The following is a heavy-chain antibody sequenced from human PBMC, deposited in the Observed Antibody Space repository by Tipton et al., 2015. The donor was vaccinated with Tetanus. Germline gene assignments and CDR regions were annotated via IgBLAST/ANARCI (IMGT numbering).Heavy chain of an antibody. D-gene: IGHD3-10*01. Sequence: LRLSCAVSGGSVSNGGYSWSWIRQPPGKGLECIGYISHSGRTYYNPSLNSLVTISLDRSKNQFSLKLTSVTAADTAVYYCARGGGNTMFRGGEFVHSYYYQGMDVWGQGTTVTVSS. J-gene: IGHJ6*02. CDR2: ISHSGRT. CDR3: ARGGGNTMFRGGEFVHSYYYQGMDV. V-gene: IGHV4-30-2*01. CDR1: GGSVSNGGYS.